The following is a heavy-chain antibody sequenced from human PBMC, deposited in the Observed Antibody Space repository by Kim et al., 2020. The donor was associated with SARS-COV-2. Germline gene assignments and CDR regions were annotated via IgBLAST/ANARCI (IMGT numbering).Heavy chain of an antibody. CDR2: ISWNSGSI. D-gene: IGHD3-9*01. CDR3: AKAKSSWGDDILTGSLDY. J-gene: IGHJ4*02. Sequence: GGSLILSCAASGFTFDDYAMHWVRQAPGKGLEWVSVISWNSGSICYADSVKGRFTISRDNAKNSLYLQMNSLRAEDTALYYCAKAKSSWGDDILTGSLDYWGQGTLVTVSS. CDR1: GFTFDDYA. V-gene: IGHV3-9*01.